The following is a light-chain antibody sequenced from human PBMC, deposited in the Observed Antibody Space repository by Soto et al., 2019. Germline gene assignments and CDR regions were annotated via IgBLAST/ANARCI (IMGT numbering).Light chain of an antibody. Sequence: EIELTQSPGTLSLSPGEGATLSCRASQSVSNNYLALYQQKPGQAPRLLIYGASNRATGIPARFSGSGSGTDFTLTISSLEPEDFAVYYCQQHFNGPITFGQGTRLEI. V-gene: IGKV3D-20*02. J-gene: IGKJ5*01. CDR2: GAS. CDR1: QSVSNNY. CDR3: QQHFNGPIT.